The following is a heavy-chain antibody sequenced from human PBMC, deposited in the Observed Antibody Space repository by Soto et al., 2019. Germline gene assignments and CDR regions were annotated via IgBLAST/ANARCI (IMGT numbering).Heavy chain of an antibody. D-gene: IGHD3-22*01. CDR3: AKAFDSDETSHGPNDY. CDR2: ISGSGDAK. Sequence: EVHLLESGGGLVQPGESLRLSCVASGFSFSSYGMSWVRQAPGKGLEWGSIISGSGDAKYYADSVKGRFTISRDNSKNTMYLQMDSLRAEDTAVYYCAKAFDSDETSHGPNDYWGQGTLVTVSS. CDR1: GFSFSSYG. V-gene: IGHV3-23*01. J-gene: IGHJ4*02.